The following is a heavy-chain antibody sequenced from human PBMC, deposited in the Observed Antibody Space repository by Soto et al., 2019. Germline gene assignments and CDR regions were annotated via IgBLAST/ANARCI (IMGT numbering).Heavy chain of an antibody. CDR3: ANYVEQWLVPNGMDV. Sequence: GGSLRLSCAASGFTFSSYGMHWVRQAPGKGLEWVAVISYDGSNKYYADSVKGRFTISRDKYKNKLYLQMNGLRAEDTAVYYCANYVEQWLVPNGMDVWGQGTTVTVSS. V-gene: IGHV3-30*18. J-gene: IGHJ6*02. D-gene: IGHD6-19*01. CDR2: ISYDGSNK. CDR1: GFTFSSYG.